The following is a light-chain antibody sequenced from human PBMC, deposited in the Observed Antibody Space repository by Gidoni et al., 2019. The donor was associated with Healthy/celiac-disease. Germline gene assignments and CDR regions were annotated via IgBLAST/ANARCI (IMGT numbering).Light chain of an antibody. J-gene: IGKJ2*01. CDR2: DAS. V-gene: IGKV3D-11*02. CDR3: QQRSNLPYT. CDR1: QSVSSY. Sequence: EIVLTQSTATLSLSPGERATLSCRASQSVSSYLAWYQQKPGQAPRLLIYDASTRATGIPAMFSGSGPGTDFTLTISSLEPEDFAVYYCQQRSNLPYTFGQGTKLEIK.